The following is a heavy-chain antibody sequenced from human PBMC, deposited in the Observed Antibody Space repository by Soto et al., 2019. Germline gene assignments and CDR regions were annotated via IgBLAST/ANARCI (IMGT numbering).Heavy chain of an antibody. V-gene: IGHV1-18*01. CDR2: ISAYNGNT. CDR3: ARVGGSVVPAAMVYYYGMDV. D-gene: IGHD2-2*01. J-gene: IGHJ6*02. Sequence: ASVKVSCKASGYTFTSYGISWVRQAPGQGLEWMGWISAYNGNTNYAQKLQGRVTMTTDTSTSTAYMELRSLRSDDTAVYYCARVGGSVVPAAMVYYYGMDVWGQGTTVTVS. CDR1: GYTFTSYG.